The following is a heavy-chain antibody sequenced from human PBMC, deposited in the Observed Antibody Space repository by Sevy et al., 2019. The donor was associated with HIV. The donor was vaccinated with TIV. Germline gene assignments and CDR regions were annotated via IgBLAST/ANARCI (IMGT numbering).Heavy chain of an antibody. CDR3: ARQTHSSGWSKTRMWFDP. D-gene: IGHD6-19*01. V-gene: IGHV4-39*01. CDR2: IYYSGST. J-gene: IGHJ5*02. Sequence: SETLSLTCTVSGSSISSGIYYWGWIRQPPGKGLEWIGSIYYSGSTYYNPSLKSRVTISVDTSKNQFSLKLSSVTAADTAVFYCARQTHSSGWSKTRMWFDPWGLGTLVTVSS. CDR1: GSSISSGIYY.